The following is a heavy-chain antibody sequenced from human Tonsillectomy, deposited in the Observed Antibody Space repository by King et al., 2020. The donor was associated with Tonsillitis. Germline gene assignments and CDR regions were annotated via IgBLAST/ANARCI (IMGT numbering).Heavy chain of an antibody. Sequence: VQLQQWGAGLLKPSETLSLTCGVSGGSFSGYFWTWIRQSPGKGLEWIGQINHRGYTNYNPSLQSRVSISVDTSKNQFSLRLSSVTAADTAVFYCARQSPFCSASNCYEFDSWGQGTLVTVSS. D-gene: IGHD2-2*01. J-gene: IGHJ4*02. V-gene: IGHV4-34*01. CDR2: INHRGYT. CDR3: ARQSPFCSASNCYEFDS. CDR1: GGSFSGYF.